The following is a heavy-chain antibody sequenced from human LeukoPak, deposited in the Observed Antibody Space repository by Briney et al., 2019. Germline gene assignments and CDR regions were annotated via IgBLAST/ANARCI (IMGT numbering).Heavy chain of an antibody. CDR3: AKGTSSYYDSSGYYYLDY. Sequence: GGSLRLSCAASGFTFSSYGMHWVRQAPGKGLGWVAVISYDGSNKYYADSVKGRFTISRDNSKNTLYLQMNSLRAEDTAVYYCAKGTSSYYDSSGYYYLDYWGQGTLVTVSS. J-gene: IGHJ4*02. V-gene: IGHV3-30*18. CDR1: GFTFSSYG. D-gene: IGHD3-22*01. CDR2: ISYDGSNK.